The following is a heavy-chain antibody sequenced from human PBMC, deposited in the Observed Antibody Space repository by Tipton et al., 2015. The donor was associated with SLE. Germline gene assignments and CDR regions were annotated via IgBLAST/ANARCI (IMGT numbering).Heavy chain of an antibody. D-gene: IGHD6-13*01. V-gene: IGHV1-2*02. CDR3: ARGGRGISSWYCHFDY. Sequence: QSGPEVKKPGASVKISCKASGYTFTDSYMHWVRQAPGQGLEWMGWINPNSGDTHYVQKFLGRVTMTRDTSLTTTYMEVSSLRFDATAVYYCARGGRGISSWYCHFDYWGPGALVTVSS. J-gene: IGHJ4*02. CDR1: GYTFTDSY. CDR2: INPNSGDT.